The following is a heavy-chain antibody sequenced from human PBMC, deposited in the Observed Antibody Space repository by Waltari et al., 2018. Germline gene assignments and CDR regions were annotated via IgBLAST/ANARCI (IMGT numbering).Heavy chain of an antibody. D-gene: IGHD3-3*01. CDR3: ARGDFWSGYYDSRGGFDY. CDR2: INAGNGNT. Sequence: QVQLVQSGAEVKKPGASVKVSCKASGYTFTSYAMHWVHQAPGQRLEWMGWINAGNGNTKYSQKFQGRVTITRDTSASTAYMELSSLRSEDTAVYYCARGDFWSGYYDSRGGFDYWGQGTLVTVSS. CDR1: GYTFTSYA. J-gene: IGHJ4*02. V-gene: IGHV1-3*01.